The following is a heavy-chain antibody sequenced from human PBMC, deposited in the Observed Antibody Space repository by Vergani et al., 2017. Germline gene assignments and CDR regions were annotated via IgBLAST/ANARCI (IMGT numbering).Heavy chain of an antibody. CDR1: GDSIISRSYY. CDR3: ASGKYYSDSTSHFRGRYFDV. J-gene: IGHJ2*01. D-gene: IGHD3-16*01. V-gene: IGHV4-39*01. Sequence: QMQLQESGPGLVKASETLSLTCTVSGDSIISRSYYWCWIRQPPGKGLEWIGSIYNSGNGDSSSSLKSRVTISADTSKNQFSLRLTSVTAADTAVYYCASGKYYSDSTSHFRGRYFDVWGGGTLVTVPS. CDR2: IYNSGNG.